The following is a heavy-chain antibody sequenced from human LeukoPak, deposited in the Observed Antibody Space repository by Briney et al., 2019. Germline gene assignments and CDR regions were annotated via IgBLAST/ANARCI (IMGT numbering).Heavy chain of an antibody. CDR2: ISHDGINQ. J-gene: IGHJ5*02. Sequence: GRSLRLSCAASGFTFRNSGMHWVRQAPGKGLEWVAVISHDGINQYYADFVKGRFTISRDNSRNTLYLQINSLRPEDTAVYFCTIGPNGYSISWGQGTLVTVSS. CDR3: TIGPNGYSIS. D-gene: IGHD4-11*01. V-gene: IGHV3-30*03. CDR1: GFTFRNSG.